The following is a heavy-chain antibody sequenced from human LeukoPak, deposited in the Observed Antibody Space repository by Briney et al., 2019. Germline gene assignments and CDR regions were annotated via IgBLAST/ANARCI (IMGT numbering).Heavy chain of an antibody. CDR2: ISSSRSYI. CDR3: ARLGFVNYCSGGSCYSGDY. CDR1: GFTFSSYE. D-gene: IGHD2-15*01. Sequence: GGSLRLSCAASGFTFSSYEMNWVRQAPGKGLECVSFISSSRSYIYYADSVKGRFTISRDNAKNSLYLQMNSLRAEDTAVYYCARLGFVNYCSGGSCYSGDYWGQGTLVTVSS. V-gene: IGHV3-21*01. J-gene: IGHJ4*02.